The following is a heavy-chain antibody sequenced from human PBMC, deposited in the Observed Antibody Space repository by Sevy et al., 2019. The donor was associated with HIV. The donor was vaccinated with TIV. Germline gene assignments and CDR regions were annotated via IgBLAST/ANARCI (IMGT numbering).Heavy chain of an antibody. Sequence: GGSLRLSCAASGFTFSSYAMHWVRQAPGKGLEWVAVISYDGSNKYYADSVKGRFTISRDNSKNTLYLQMNSLRAEDTACDFCGGDRGGNVYYYYYGMDVWGQGTTVTVSS. CDR2: ISYDGSNK. CDR1: GFTFSSYA. V-gene: IGHV3-30-3*01. D-gene: IGHD3-10*01. CDR3: GGDRGGNVYYYYYGMDV. J-gene: IGHJ6*02.